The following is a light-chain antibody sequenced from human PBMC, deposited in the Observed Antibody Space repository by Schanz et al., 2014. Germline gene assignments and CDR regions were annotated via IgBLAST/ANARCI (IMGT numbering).Light chain of an antibody. V-gene: IGKV1-9*01. J-gene: IGKJ1*01. CDR3: QQAYTFPWT. Sequence: IQLTQSPSSLSASVGDRVTITCRASQGISSYLAWYQQKPGKAPKLLIYAASTLQSGVPSRFSGSGSGTDFTLTISSLQPEDFATYYCQQAYTFPWTFGQGTKVEI. CDR1: QGISSY. CDR2: AAS.